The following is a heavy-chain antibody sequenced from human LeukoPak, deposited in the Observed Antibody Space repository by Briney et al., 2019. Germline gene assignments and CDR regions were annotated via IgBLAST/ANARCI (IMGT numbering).Heavy chain of an antibody. CDR2: INPNSGGT. CDR3: AREHSSSSGKVFDY. Sequence: ASVTVSFKSSGYTFPGYYMHWVRQAPGQGLEWMGWINPNSGGTNYAQKFQGSVTMTRDTSISTAYMELSRLRSDDTAVYYCAREHSSSSGKVFDYWGQGTLVTVSS. D-gene: IGHD6-6*01. CDR1: GYTFPGYY. J-gene: IGHJ4*02. V-gene: IGHV1-2*02.